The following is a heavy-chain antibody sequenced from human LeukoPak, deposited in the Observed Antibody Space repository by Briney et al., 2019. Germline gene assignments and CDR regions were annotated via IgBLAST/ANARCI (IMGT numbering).Heavy chain of an antibody. CDR2: ISGSAGNT. D-gene: IGHD3-10*01. J-gene: IGHJ3*02. CDR1: GFTFSSYA. CDR3: AKSPYGSGSFSALDI. Sequence: GGSLRLSCVASGFTFSSYAMYWVRQAPGEGLEWVSIISGSAGNTYYADSVKGRLTISRENSKNTLYLQMNSLRAEVTAIYYCAKSPYGSGSFSALDIWGQGTTVTVCS. V-gene: IGHV3-23*01.